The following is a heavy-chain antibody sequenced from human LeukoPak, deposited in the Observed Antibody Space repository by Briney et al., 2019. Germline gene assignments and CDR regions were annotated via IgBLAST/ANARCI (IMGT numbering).Heavy chain of an antibody. V-gene: IGHV3-7*03. CDR1: GFTFSSYG. CDR3: AKVSESNYDILTGYYTPYYFGY. D-gene: IGHD3-9*01. CDR2: IKQDGSEK. Sequence: PGGTLRLSCAASGFTFSSYGMSWVRQAPGKGLEWVANIKQDGSEKYYVDSVKGRFTISRDNAKNSLYLQMNSLRADDTAVYYCAKVSESNYDILTGYYTPYYFGYWGQGTLVTVSS. J-gene: IGHJ4*02.